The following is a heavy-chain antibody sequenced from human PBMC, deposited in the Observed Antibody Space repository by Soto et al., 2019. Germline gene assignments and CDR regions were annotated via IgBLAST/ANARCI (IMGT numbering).Heavy chain of an antibody. D-gene: IGHD6-6*01. CDR1: RFTFSSFG. CDR2: ISYDGNNK. V-gene: IGHV3-30*18. Sequence: QVHLVESGGGVVQPGRSLRLSCAASRFTFSSFGMHWVRQAPGKGLEWVAVISYDGNNKYYADSVKGRFTISRDNSKNTLYLQMNSLRAEDTAVYFCAKEKLYQAQIAAHRGMDVWGQGTAVTVSS. J-gene: IGHJ6*02. CDR3: AKEKLYQAQIAAHRGMDV.